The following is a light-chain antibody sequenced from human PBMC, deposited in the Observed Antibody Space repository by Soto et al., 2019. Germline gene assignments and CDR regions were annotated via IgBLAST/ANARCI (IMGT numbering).Light chain of an antibody. V-gene: IGLV2-23*01. CDR3: CSYGGSDTWV. Sequence: QSALTQPASVSGSPGQSITISCTGTSSDVGSYNLSSWYQQHPGKAPKRMIYEGTTRPSGVSNRFPGSKSGNTASLTISGLQAEDEAAYYCCSYGGSDTWVFGGGTKVTVL. CDR2: EGT. CDR1: SSDVGSYNL. J-gene: IGLJ3*02.